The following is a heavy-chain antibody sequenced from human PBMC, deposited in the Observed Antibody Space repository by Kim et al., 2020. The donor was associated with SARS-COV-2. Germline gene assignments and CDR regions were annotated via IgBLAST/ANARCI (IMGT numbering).Heavy chain of an antibody. J-gene: IGHJ4*02. CDR3: VRDLSDEADDY. Sequence: SRFYGPSLQGRVSLTRDTSTSTFYMELSSLRYEDTAVYYCVRDLSDEADDYWGQGTLVTVSS. CDR2: SR. V-gene: IGHV1-46*01.